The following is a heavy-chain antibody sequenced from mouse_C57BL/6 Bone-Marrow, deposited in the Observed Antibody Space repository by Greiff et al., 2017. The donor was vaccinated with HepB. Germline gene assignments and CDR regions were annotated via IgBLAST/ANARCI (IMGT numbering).Heavy chain of an antibody. D-gene: IGHD1-1*01. Sequence: DVMLVESGGDLVKPGGSLKLSCAASGFTFSSYGMSWVRQTPDKRLEWVATISSCGSYTYYPDSVKGRFTISRDNAKNTLYLQMSSLKSEDTAMYYCARHGSSPHWYFDVWGTGTTVTVSS. CDR2: ISSCGSYT. CDR1: GFTFSSYG. V-gene: IGHV5-6*02. CDR3: ARHGSSPHWYFDV. J-gene: IGHJ1*03.